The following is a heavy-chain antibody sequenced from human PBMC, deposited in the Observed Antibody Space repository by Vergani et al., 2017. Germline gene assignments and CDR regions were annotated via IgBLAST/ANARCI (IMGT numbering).Heavy chain of an antibody. J-gene: IGHJ6*02. V-gene: IGHV3-7*01. CDR2: IKQDGSEK. Sequence: EVQLVESGGGLVKPGGSLRLSCAASGFTFSSYSMNWVRQAPGKGLEWVANIKQDGSEKNYVDSVKGRFTISRDNAKNSLYLQMNSLRAEDTAVYYCARDYPMVRGMVVYYYYGMDVWGQGTTVTVSS. D-gene: IGHD3-10*01. CDR1: GFTFSSYS. CDR3: ARDYPMVRGMVVYYYYGMDV.